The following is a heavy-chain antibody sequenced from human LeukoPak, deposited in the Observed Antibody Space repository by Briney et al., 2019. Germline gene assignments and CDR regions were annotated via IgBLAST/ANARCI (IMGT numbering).Heavy chain of an antibody. J-gene: IGHJ3*02. D-gene: IGHD2-15*01. Sequence: GGSLRLSCAASGFTFSSYGMNWVRQAPGKGLEWVSGIGPSGAKTYYADSVKGRFTISRDNSKNTLFLQMNSLTAEDTAIYSCARPRLEYCSGGSCFDAFDIWGQGTMVTVSS. CDR2: IGPSGAKT. CDR1: GFTFSSYG. CDR3: ARPRLEYCSGGSCFDAFDI. V-gene: IGHV3-23*01.